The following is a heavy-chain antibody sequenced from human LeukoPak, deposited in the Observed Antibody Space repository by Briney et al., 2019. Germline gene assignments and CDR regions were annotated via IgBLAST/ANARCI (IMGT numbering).Heavy chain of an antibody. J-gene: IGHJ4*02. D-gene: IGHD3-10*01. CDR1: GFTFSSYA. CDR2: ISGSGGST. V-gene: IGHV3-23*01. CDR3: AKDECSSTSCALLWFGERFGY. Sequence: PRGSLRLSCAASGFTFSSYAMSWVRQAPGKGLEWVSAISGSGGSTYYADSVKGRFTISRDNSKNTLYLQMNSLRAEDTAVYYCAKDECSSTSCALLWFGERFGYWGQGTLVTVSS.